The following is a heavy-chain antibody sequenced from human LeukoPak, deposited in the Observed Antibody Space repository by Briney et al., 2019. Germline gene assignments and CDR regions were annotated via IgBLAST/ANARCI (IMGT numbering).Heavy chain of an antibody. J-gene: IGHJ4*02. V-gene: IGHV3-66*01. CDR1: GFTVSSYY. Sequence: GGSLRLSCAASGFTVSSYYMNWVRQAPGKGLEWVSVINSGGSTYFADSVKGRFTISRDNSKNTLYLQMNSLRAEDTAVYYCARGLGSYSYYFDYWGQGTLATVSS. D-gene: IGHD3-10*01. CDR2: INSGGST. CDR3: ARGLGSYSYYFDY.